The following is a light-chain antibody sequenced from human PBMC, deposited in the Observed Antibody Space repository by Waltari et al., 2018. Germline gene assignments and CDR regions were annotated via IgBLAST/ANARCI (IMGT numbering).Light chain of an antibody. CDR3: QVWDTGSDHVI. Sequence: SYVLTQPPSVSVAPGETARISCGGKNIGSISVHWYQQKAGQAPVLVMSYDADRPSGIPERFSGSNSGNTATLTINRVEVGDEADYYCQVWDTGSDHVIFGGGTKLTV. CDR1: NIGSIS. CDR2: YDA. J-gene: IGLJ2*01. V-gene: IGLV3-21*04.